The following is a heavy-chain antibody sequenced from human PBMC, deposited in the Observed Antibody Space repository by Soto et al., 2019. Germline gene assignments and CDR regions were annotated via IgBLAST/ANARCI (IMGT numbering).Heavy chain of an antibody. D-gene: IGHD1-1*01. CDR2: IYATGTT. CDR3: VRDGTKTLRDGFDP. V-gene: IGHV4-4*07. Sequence: QVQLQESGPGLVKPSETLSLTCTVSGASISGFYWSWIRKSAGKGLEWIGRIYATGTTDYNPSLKSRVMMSVDTSKKQFSLKLRSVTAADTAVYYCVRDGTKTLRDGFDPWGQGISVTVSS. J-gene: IGHJ5*02. CDR1: GASISGFY.